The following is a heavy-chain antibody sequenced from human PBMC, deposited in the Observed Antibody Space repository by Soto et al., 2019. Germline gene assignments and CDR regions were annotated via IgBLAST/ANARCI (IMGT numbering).Heavy chain of an antibody. CDR1: GYAFTSYD. V-gene: IGHV1-8*01. Sequence: ASVKVSCKASGYAFTSYDINWVRQATGQGLEWMGWMNPNSGNTGYAQKFQGRVTMTRNTSISTAYMELSSLRSEDTAVYYCARERTGTTSMDVWGQGTTVTVSS. CDR2: MNPNSGNT. J-gene: IGHJ6*02. CDR3: ARERTGTTSMDV. D-gene: IGHD1-1*01.